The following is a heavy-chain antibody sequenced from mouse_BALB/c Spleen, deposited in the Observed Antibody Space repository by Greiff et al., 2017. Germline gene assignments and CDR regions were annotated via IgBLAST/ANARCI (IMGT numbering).Heavy chain of an antibody. CDR2: ISSGGST. CDR3: ARGGYGAGDY. V-gene: IGHV5-6-5*01. D-gene: IGHD1-2*01. J-gene: IGHJ2*01. CDR1: GFTFSSYA. Sequence: EVMLVESGGGLVKPGGSLKLSCAASGFTFSSYAMSWVRQTPEKRLEWVASISSGGSTYYPDSVKGRFTISRDNARNILYLQMSSLRSEDTAMYYCARGGYGAGDYWGQGTTLTVSS.